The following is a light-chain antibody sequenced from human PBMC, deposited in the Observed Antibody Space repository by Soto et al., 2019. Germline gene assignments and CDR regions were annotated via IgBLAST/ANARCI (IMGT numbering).Light chain of an antibody. Sequence: QSALTQPPSASGTPGQRVAISCSGSSSNIGSNTVHWYQQLPGTAPKVLIYNNDRRPSGVPDRFSGSKSGTSASLAISGLQSEDEADYYCSAWDDSLNGWVFGGGTKLTVL. CDR2: NND. V-gene: IGLV1-44*01. CDR1: SSNIGSNT. J-gene: IGLJ3*02. CDR3: SAWDDSLNGWV.